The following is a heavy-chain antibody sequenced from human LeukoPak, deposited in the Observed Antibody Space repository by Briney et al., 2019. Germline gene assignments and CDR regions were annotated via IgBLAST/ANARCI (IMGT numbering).Heavy chain of an antibody. CDR3: ARARAAAGPYYFDY. CDR1: GYTFTSYD. CDR2: MNPNSGNT. J-gene: IGHJ4*02. V-gene: IGHV1-8*01. Sequence: ASVKVSCKASGYTFTSYDINWVRQATGQGLEWMGWMNPNSGNTGYAQKFQGRVTMTRNTSISTAYMELSGLRSDDTAVYYCARARAAAGPYYFDYWGPGNPGHRLL. D-gene: IGHD6-13*01.